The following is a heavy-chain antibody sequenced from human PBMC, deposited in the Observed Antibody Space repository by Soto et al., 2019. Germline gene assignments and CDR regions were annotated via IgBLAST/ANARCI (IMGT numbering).Heavy chain of an antibody. V-gene: IGHV1-69*13. J-gene: IGHJ6*02. CDR1: GGTFRSYA. Sequence: GASVKVSCKASGGTFRSYAISWVRQAPGQGLEWMGGIIPIFGTANYAQKFQGRVTITADESTSTAYMELSSLRSEDTAVYYCARDLRITGTTFYYGMDVWGQGTTVTVSS. D-gene: IGHD1-20*01. CDR2: IIPIFGTA. CDR3: ARDLRITGTTFYYGMDV.